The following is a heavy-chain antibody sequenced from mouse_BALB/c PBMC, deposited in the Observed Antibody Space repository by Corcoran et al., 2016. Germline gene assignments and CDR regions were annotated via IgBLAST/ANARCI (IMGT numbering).Heavy chain of an antibody. V-gene: IGHV3-6*02. D-gene: IGHD1-2*01. CDR2: ISYDGSN. Sequence: DVQLQESGPGLVKPSQSLSLTCSVTGYSITSGYYWNWIRQFPGNKLEWMGYISYDGSNNYNPSLKNRISITRDTSKNQFFLKLNSVTTEDTATYYCARVNGYVGYWYFDVWGAGTTVTVSS. CDR3: ARVNGYVGYWYFDV. J-gene: IGHJ1*01. CDR1: GYSITSGYY.